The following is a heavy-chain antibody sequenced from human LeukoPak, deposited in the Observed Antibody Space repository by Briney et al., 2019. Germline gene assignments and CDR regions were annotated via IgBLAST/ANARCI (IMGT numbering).Heavy chain of an antibody. V-gene: IGHV3-30-3*01. D-gene: IGHD6-19*01. J-gene: IGHJ4*02. CDR2: ISYDGSNK. CDR3: ASAYSSAWSSDY. CDR1: GSTFSNYA. Sequence: GRSLRLSCAASGSTFSNYAMHWVRQAPGKGLEWVAFISYDGSNKYYADSVKGRFTISRDNSKNTLYLQMNSLRAEDTAVYYCASAYSSAWSSDYWGQGTLVTVPS.